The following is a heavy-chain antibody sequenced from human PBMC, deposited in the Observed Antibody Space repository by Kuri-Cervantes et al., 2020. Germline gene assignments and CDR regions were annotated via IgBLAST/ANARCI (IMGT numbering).Heavy chain of an antibody. J-gene: IGHJ6*02. Sequence: GSLKISCAASGFTFSSSWMHWVCQAPEKGLEWVANIKCDGSEKYYVDSVKGRLTISRDNAKNSLYLQVNSLRAEDTAVYYCARDLGWGSGWYWAYYYYGMDVWGQGTTVTVSS. CDR1: GFTFSSSW. CDR2: IKCDGSEK. V-gene: IGHV3-52*01. CDR3: ARDLGWGSGWYWAYYYYGMDV. D-gene: IGHD6-19*01.